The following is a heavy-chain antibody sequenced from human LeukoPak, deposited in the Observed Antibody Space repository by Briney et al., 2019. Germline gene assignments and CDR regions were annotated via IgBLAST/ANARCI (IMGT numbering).Heavy chain of an antibody. J-gene: IGHJ4*02. V-gene: IGHV4-59*01. Sequence: PSETLSLTCTVSGGSISSYYWSRIRQPPGKGLEWIGYIYYSGSTNYNPSLKSRVTISVDTSKNQFSLKLSSVTAADTAVYYCASFVDYYDSSGHGYFDYWGQGTLVTVSS. CDR2: IYYSGST. CDR1: GGSISSYY. CDR3: ASFVDYYDSSGHGYFDY. D-gene: IGHD3-22*01.